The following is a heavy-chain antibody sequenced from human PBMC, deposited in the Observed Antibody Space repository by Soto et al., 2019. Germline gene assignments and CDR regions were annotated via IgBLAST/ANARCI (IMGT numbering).Heavy chain of an antibody. CDR1: GFRFSCST. V-gene: IGHV3-21*01. D-gene: IGHD3-10*01. Sequence: AVGSLSLSYVASGFRFSCSTMNWVRQAPGKGLNWVSSISSSSHYIYYADSLKGQFTISRDNAKNSLFLQMNSLRAEDTAVYYCARDLGEVSALWGQGTLVNVSA. CDR2: ISSSSHYI. J-gene: IGHJ4*02. CDR3: ARDLGEVSAL.